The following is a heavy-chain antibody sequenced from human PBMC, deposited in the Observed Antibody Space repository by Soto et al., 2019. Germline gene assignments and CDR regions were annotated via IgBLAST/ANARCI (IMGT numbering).Heavy chain of an antibody. CDR2: ISSNGVGT. CDR1: GFTLSGYA. CDR3: ARRARPDFYYMDV. Sequence: DVQLAESGGGLAQPGGSLRLSCAASGFTLSGYAMDWVRQAPGKRLEYVSGISSNGVGTYYANSVQGRFTISRDNSKNTVYLQMGSLRPEDMAVYYCARRARPDFYYMDVWGKGTTVTVSS. J-gene: IGHJ6*03. D-gene: IGHD6-6*01. V-gene: IGHV3-64*01.